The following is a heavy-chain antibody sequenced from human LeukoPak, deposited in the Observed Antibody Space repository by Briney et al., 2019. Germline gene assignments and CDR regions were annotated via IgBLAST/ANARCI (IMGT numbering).Heavy chain of an antibody. D-gene: IGHD3-10*01. CDR2: IYSGGST. V-gene: IGHV3-53*01. CDR3: ARDRSASSGRMDMDV. Sequence: GGSLRLSCAASGFTVSSNYMSWVRQAPGKGLEWVSVIYSGGSTYYADSEKGRFTISRDNSKNTPYLQMNSLRAEDTAVYYCARDRSASSGRMDMDVWGKGTTVTISS. CDR1: GFTVSSNY. J-gene: IGHJ6*03.